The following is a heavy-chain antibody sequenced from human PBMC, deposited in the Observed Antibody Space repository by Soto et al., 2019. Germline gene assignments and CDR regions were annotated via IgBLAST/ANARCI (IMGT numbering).Heavy chain of an antibody. Sequence: QVQLVESGGGVVQPGRSLRLSCAASGFTFSSYAMHWVRQAPGKGLEWVAVISYDGSNKYYADSVKGRFTISRDNSKNTLYLKINSLRAEDAAVYYWARDQEVTTVTTAHYWGQGPLVPVPS. J-gene: IGHJ4*02. D-gene: IGHD4-17*01. CDR2: ISYDGSNK. V-gene: IGHV3-30-3*01. CDR1: GFTFSSYA. CDR3: ARDQEVTTVTTAHY.